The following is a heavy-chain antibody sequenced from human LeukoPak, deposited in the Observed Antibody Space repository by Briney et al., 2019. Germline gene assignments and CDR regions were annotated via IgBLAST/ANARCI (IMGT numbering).Heavy chain of an antibody. Sequence: PSETLSLTCTVSGGSISSSSYYWGWIRQPPGKGLEWIGSIYYSGSTSYNPSLKSRVTISLDTSKNHFSLKLSSVTAADTAVYYCARVGTGSSSGHLDYWGQGTLVTVSS. CDR1: GGSISSSSYY. D-gene: IGHD6-19*01. V-gene: IGHV4-39*02. CDR2: IYYSGST. J-gene: IGHJ4*02. CDR3: ARVGTGSSSGHLDY.